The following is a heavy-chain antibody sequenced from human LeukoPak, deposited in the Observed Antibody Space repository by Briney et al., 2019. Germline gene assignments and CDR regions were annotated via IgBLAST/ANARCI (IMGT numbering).Heavy chain of an antibody. D-gene: IGHD3-3*01. J-gene: IGHJ4*02. CDR1: GFTFSSYS. CDR3: AAYDFWSGHLDY. V-gene: IGHV3-21*04. CDR2: ISSSSSYI. Sequence: GGSLRLSCAASGFTFSSYSMNWVRQAPEKGLEWVLSISSSSSYIYYADSVKGRFTISRDNAKNSLYLQMNSLRAEDTAVYYCAAYDFWSGHLDYWGQGTLVTVSS.